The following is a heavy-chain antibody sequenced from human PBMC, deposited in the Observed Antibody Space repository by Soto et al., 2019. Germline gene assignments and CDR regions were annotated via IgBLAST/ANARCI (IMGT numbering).Heavy chain of an antibody. J-gene: IGHJ4*02. V-gene: IGHV3-53*01. CDR3: ARDLGSPAYY. D-gene: IGHD1-26*01. CDR1: GFTVSGSH. Sequence: PGGSLRLSCAASGFTVSGSHMTWVRQAPGKGLDWVSVMFSGGSTYYADSVKGRFTISRDNSKNTVYLQLNSLRAEDTAVYFCARDLGSPAYYWGRGTLVTVSS. CDR2: MFSGGST.